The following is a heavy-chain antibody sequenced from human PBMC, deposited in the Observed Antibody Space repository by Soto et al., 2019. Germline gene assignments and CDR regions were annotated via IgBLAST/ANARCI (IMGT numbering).Heavy chain of an antibody. Sequence: QLQLQESGPGLVKPPETLSLTCTVSGDSITGNSYYWGWIRQPPGKGLEWIGIIYYSGSTYYNPSLKSRVTISVDTSKNQFSLRLTSVIAADTAVYYCARLYTGAYWYFYLWGRGTLVTVSS. J-gene: IGHJ2*01. D-gene: IGHD1-26*01. CDR2: IYYSGST. CDR3: ARLYTGAYWYFYL. V-gene: IGHV4-39*01. CDR1: GDSITGNSYY.